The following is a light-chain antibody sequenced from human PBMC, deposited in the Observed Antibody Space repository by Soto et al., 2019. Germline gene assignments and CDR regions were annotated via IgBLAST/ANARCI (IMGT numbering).Light chain of an antibody. CDR3: QQYGSSPFT. J-gene: IGKJ3*01. CDR1: QSVSNSF. V-gene: IGKV3-20*01. CDR2: GAS. Sequence: IVLTQSPGTLSLSPGERATLSCRASQSVSNSFLAWYQQKPGQAPRLLIYGASTRATGIPDRFSGSGSGTDFTLTISRLEPADFAVYYCQQYGSSPFTFGPGTKVNIK.